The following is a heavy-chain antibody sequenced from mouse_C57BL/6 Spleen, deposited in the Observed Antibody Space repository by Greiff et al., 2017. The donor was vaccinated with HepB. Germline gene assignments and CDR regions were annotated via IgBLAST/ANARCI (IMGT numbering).Heavy chain of an antibody. Sequence: EVQLQQSGTVLARPGASVKMSCKTSGYTFTSYWMHWVKQRPGQGLEWIGAIYPGNSDTSYNQKFKGKAKLTAVTSASTAYMELSSLTNEDSAVYYCTRSGPAYSNYEVNAMDYWGQGTSVTVSS. D-gene: IGHD2-5*01. J-gene: IGHJ4*01. CDR2: IYPGNSDT. CDR3: TRSGPAYSNYEVNAMDY. CDR1: GYTFTSYW. V-gene: IGHV1-5*01.